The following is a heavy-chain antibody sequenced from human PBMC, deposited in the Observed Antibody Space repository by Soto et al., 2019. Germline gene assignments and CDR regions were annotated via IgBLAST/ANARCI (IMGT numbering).Heavy chain of an antibody. D-gene: IGHD3-22*01. CDR1: GFTFSSYS. J-gene: IGHJ5*02. CDR2: ISSSSSYI. V-gene: IGHV3-21*01. CDR3: ARFGVYYDSSGYYDNWFDP. Sequence: PGGSLRLSCAASGFTFSSYSMNWVRQAPGKGLEWVSSISSSSSYIYYADSVKGRFTISRDNAKNSLYLQMNSLRAEDTAVYYCARFGVYYDSSGYYDNWFDPWGQGTLVTVSS.